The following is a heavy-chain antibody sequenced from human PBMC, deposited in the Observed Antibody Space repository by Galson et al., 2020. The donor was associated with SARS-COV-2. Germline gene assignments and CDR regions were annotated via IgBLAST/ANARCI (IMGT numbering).Heavy chain of an antibody. CDR1: GFTFSNYD. J-gene: IGHJ4*02. D-gene: IGHD6-19*01. V-gene: IGHV3-21*01. Sequence: GGSLRLSCAASGFTFSNYDMNWVRQAPGKGLEWVSSISSSYRYIYYADSVKGRFTISRDNAKNSLFLQMNSLRVEDTAVYYCTRDLPTQPGCWGQGTLVTVSS. CDR3: TRDLPTQPGC. CDR2: ISSSYRYI.